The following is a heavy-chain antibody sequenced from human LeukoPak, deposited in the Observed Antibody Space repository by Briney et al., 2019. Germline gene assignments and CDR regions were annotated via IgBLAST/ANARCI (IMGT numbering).Heavy chain of an antibody. J-gene: IGHJ5*02. Sequence: GGSLRLSCAASGFTFSSYSMNWVRQAPGKGLEWVSSISSSSSYIYYADSVKGRFTISRDNAKNSLYLQMNSLRAEDTAVYYCARGAAAVISNWFDPWGQGTLVTASS. CDR3: ARGAAAVISNWFDP. D-gene: IGHD2-2*02. CDR1: GFTFSSYS. V-gene: IGHV3-21*01. CDR2: ISSSSSYI.